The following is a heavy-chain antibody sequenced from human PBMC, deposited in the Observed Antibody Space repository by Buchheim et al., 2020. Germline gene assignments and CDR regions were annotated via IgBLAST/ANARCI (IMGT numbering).Heavy chain of an antibody. CDR2: IYTSGST. Sequence: QVQLQESGPGLVKPSQTLSLTCTVSGGSISSGSYYWSWIRQPAGKGLEWIGRIYTSGSTNYNPSLKSRVTIPVDTSKNQFSLKLSSVTAADTAVYYCARDNWNYGYGMDVWGQGTT. D-gene: IGHD1-7*01. V-gene: IGHV4-61*02. CDR1: GGSISSGSYY. CDR3: ARDNWNYGYGMDV. J-gene: IGHJ6*02.